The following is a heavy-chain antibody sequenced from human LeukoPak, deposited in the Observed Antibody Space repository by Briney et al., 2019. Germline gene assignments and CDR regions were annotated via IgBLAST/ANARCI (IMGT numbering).Heavy chain of an antibody. CDR1: GFTVSSNY. D-gene: IGHD2-15*01. J-gene: IGHJ4*02. Sequence: GGSLRLSCAASGFTVSSNYMSWVRQAPGKGLEWVSVIYSGGSTYYADSVKGRFTISRDNSKNTLYLQMNSLRAEDTAVYYCAREDCSGGSCYGIDYWGQGTLVTVSS. V-gene: IGHV3-66*01. CDR3: AREDCSGGSCYGIDY. CDR2: IYSGGST.